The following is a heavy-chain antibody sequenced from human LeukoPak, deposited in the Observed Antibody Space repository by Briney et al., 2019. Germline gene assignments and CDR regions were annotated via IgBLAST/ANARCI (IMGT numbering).Heavy chain of an antibody. CDR3: ARGYLLRYDAFDI. Sequence: GGTLRLSCAASGFTVSSNYMSWVRPAPGKGLEWVSVIYIGGNTYYADSVKGRFTLSRDNSKNTLYLQMNSLRAEDTAVYYCARGYLLRYDAFDIWGQGTMVTVSS. CDR2: IYIGGNT. D-gene: IGHD3-16*01. V-gene: IGHV3-53*01. J-gene: IGHJ3*02. CDR1: GFTVSSNY.